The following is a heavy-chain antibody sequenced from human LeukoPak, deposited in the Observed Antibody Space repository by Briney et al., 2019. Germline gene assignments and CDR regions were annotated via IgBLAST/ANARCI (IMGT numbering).Heavy chain of an antibody. J-gene: IGHJ4*02. CDR1: GFTFSSYG. CDR2: IWYDGSNK. Sequence: GGSLRLSCAASGFTFSSYGMHWVRQAPGKGLEWVAVIWYDGSNKYYADSVKGRFTISRDNSKNTLYLQMNSLRAEDTAVYYCARDKRRITMVRGGYYFDYWGQATLVTVSS. CDR3: ARDKRRITMVRGGYYFDY. D-gene: IGHD3-10*01. V-gene: IGHV3-33*01.